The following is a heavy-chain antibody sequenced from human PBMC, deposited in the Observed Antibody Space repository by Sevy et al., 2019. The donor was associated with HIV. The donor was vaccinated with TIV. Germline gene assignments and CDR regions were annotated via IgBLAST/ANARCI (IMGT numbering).Heavy chain of an antibody. D-gene: IGHD3-10*01. J-gene: IGHJ4*02. CDR2: ISTGTDHI. CDR3: VRRGVDAYNVYFDL. Sequence: GGSLRLSCTASGFTFSAYSMNWVRQAPGKGLEWLSYISTGTDHIYYADSAKGQFTIPRDDAKKSVDLEMKSLRDQDTALYYCVRRGVDAYNVYFDLWGQGTLVTVSS. CDR1: GFTFSAYS. V-gene: IGHV3-21*05.